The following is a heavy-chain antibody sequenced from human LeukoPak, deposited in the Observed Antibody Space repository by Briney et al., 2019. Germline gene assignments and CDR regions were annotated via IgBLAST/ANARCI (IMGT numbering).Heavy chain of an antibody. Sequence: GASVKVSCKASGYTFTSYGISWVRQAPGQGPEWMGWISAYNGNTNYAQKLQGRVTMTTDTSTSTAYMELRSLRSDDTAVYYCARATYYYDSSGPENFDYWGQGTLVTVSS. CDR1: GYTFTSYG. CDR2: ISAYNGNT. J-gene: IGHJ4*02. V-gene: IGHV1-18*01. CDR3: ARATYYYDSSGPENFDY. D-gene: IGHD3-22*01.